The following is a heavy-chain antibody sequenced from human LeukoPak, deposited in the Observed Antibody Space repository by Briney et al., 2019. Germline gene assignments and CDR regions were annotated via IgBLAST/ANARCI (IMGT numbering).Heavy chain of an antibody. CDR1: GGSFSGYY. V-gene: IGHV4-34*01. D-gene: IGHD4-17*01. J-gene: IGHJ4*02. CDR2: INHSGST. Sequence: SETLSLTCAVYGGSFSGYYWSWIRKPPGKGLEWIGEINHSGSTNYNPSLKSRVTISADTSKNQFSLRLSSVTAADTAVYYCARGLKWDYVETRLWNYWGQGTLVTVSS. CDR3: ARGLKWDYVETRLWNY.